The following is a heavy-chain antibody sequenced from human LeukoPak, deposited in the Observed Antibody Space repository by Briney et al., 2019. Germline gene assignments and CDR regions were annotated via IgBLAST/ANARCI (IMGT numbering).Heavy chain of an antibody. V-gene: IGHV3-48*04. CDR3: ARAPPGWNFPDYFDY. J-gene: IGHJ4*02. CDR1: GFTFSSYS. Sequence: GGSLRLSCAASGFTFSSYSMNWVRQAPGKGLEWVSYISSSSSTIYYADSVKGRFTISRDNAKNSLYLQMNSLRAEDTAVYYCARAPPGWNFPDYFDYWGQGTLVTVSS. D-gene: IGHD1-7*01. CDR2: ISSSSSTI.